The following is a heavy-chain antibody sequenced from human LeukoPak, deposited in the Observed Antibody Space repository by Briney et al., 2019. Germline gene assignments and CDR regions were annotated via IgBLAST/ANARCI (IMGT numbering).Heavy chain of an antibody. CDR3: AREGKYYYDNSGYQN. Sequence: PSETLSLTCAVSGGSISSSNRWSWVRQPPGKGLEWIGEIYHSGSTNYNPSLKSRVTISVDKSKNQFSLKLSSVTAADTAVYYCAREGKYYYDNSGYQNWGQGTLVTVSS. J-gene: IGHJ4*02. CDR2: IYHSGST. D-gene: IGHD3-22*01. CDR1: GGSISSSNR. V-gene: IGHV4-4*02.